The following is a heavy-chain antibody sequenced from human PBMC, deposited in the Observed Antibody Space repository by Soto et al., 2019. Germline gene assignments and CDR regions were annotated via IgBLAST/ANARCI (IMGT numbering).Heavy chain of an antibody. CDR2: ITSSGGGT. Sequence: HPGXSLRLSCITSGFTFGNYAMGWVLQAPGKGLEWVSTITSSGGGTYYADSVRGRFSVSRDILRSTMYLQMNNLAAEDPATYYCAKTPVEIYDSSGYSFDHWGQGTMVTVSS. CDR3: AKTPVEIYDSSGYSFDH. V-gene: IGHV3-23*01. D-gene: IGHD3-22*01. CDR1: GFTFGNYA. J-gene: IGHJ4*02.